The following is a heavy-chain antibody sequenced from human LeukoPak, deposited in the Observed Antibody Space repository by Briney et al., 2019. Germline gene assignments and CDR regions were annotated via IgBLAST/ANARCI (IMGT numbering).Heavy chain of an antibody. V-gene: IGHV3-30*01. Sequence: GRSLRLSCAASGFTFSSYAMHWVRQAPGKGLEWVGVITYDGSNKYYADSVKGRFTISRDNSKNTLYLQMNSLRAEDTAVYYCERIGSYSVGRWGQGTLVTVSS. D-gene: IGHD1-26*01. J-gene: IGHJ5*02. CDR1: GFTFSSYA. CDR3: ERIGSYSVGR. CDR2: ITYDGSNK.